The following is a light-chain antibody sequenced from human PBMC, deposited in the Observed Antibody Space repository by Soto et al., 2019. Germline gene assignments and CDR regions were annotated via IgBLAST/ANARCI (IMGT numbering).Light chain of an antibody. V-gene: IGLV1-40*01. CDR2: GNS. CDR1: SSNIGAGYD. Sequence: QSVLTQPPSVSGAPGQRVTISCTGSSSNIGAGYDVHWYQQLPGTVPKLLIYGNSNRPSGVPDRFSGSKSGTSASLAITGLHAEDEADYYCQSYYSSLSYVFGTGTKLTVL. J-gene: IGLJ1*01. CDR3: QSYYSSLSYV.